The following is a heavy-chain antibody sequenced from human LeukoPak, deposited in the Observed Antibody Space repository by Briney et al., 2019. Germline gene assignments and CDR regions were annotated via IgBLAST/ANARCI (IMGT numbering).Heavy chain of an antibody. CDR1: GYTFTSYG. Sequence: GASVKVSCKASGYTFTSYGINWVRQATGQGLEWMGWMNPNSGNTGYAQKFQGRVTMTRNTSISTAYMELSSLRSEDTAVYYCARGRSPYSSSSGSEGYWGQGTLVTVSS. CDR2: MNPNSGNT. V-gene: IGHV1-8*02. D-gene: IGHD6-6*01. J-gene: IGHJ4*02. CDR3: ARGRSPYSSSSGSEGY.